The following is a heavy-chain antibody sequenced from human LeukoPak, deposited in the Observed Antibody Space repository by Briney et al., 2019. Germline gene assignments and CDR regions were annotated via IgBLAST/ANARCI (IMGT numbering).Heavy chain of an antibody. Sequence: PSETLSLTCAVYGRSFSGYYWSWIRQPPGKGLEWIGEINHSGSTNYNPSLKSRVTISVDTSKNQFSLKLSSVTAADTAVYYCARDTDLNYSNDYYYGMDVWGQGTTVTVSS. CDR1: GRSFSGYY. J-gene: IGHJ6*02. D-gene: IGHD4-11*01. CDR3: ARDTDLNYSNDYYYGMDV. V-gene: IGHV4-34*01. CDR2: INHSGST.